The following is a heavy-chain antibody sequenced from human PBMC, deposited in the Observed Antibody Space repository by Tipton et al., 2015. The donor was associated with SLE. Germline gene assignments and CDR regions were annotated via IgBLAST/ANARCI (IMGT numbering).Heavy chain of an antibody. D-gene: IGHD3-3*01. V-gene: IGHV3-30-3*01. J-gene: IGHJ6*03. CDR1: EFTFSRYP. CDR2: ISYGGSNE. Sequence: RSLRLSCAASEFTFSRYPVNWVRQAPGKGLEWVAFISYGGSNEYYADSVKGRFTISRDNSKSTLYLQMNSLRPEDTAVYYCAKDPAAADYSDFWSGLGYMDVWGKGTTVTVSS. CDR3: AKDPAAADYSDFWSGLGYMDV.